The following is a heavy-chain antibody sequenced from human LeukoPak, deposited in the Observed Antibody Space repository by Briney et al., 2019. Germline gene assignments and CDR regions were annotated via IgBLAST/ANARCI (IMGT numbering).Heavy chain of an antibody. V-gene: IGHV3-7*01. CDR1: GFTFSSYG. Sequence: GGSLRLSCAASGFTFSSYGMHWVRQAPGKGLEWVAHIKQDGSQEYYVDSVKGRFTISRDSAKNSLYLQMNSLRAEDTAVYYCARGVPYDSWSGPHYSDYWGQGTLVTVSS. D-gene: IGHD3-3*01. CDR3: ARGVPYDSWSGPHYSDY. CDR2: IKQDGSQE. J-gene: IGHJ4*02.